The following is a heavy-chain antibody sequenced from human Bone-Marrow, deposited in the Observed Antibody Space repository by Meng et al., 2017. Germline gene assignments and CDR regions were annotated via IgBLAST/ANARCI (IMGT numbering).Heavy chain of an antibody. V-gene: IGHV3-15*01. CDR3: VWDDKAVADY. Sequence: GLLGEWGGDLVKPGGSLRSSWAASGFYFNNAWMSWVRQTTGKGLEWVGLIKSNTDRGTTEYAAPVTGRFTNSRDDSKSTLYLQMSGLRIDDTGVYYCVWDDKAVADYWGQGTLVTVSS. CDR1: GFYFNNAW. J-gene: IGHJ4*02. CDR2: IKSNTDRGTT. D-gene: IGHD1-1*01.